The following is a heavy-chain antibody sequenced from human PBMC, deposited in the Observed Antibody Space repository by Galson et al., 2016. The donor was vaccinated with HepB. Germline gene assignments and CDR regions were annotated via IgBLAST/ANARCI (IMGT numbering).Heavy chain of an antibody. V-gene: IGHV1-3*01. CDR2: INAGDGNT. J-gene: IGHJ4*02. CDR3: GGGFGELAY. CDR1: GYIFTTYP. Sequence: SVKVSCKASGYIFTTYPMHWVRQVPGQSLEWMGWINAGDGNTKYSQGFQGRLTITRDTSASTAYMELTSLRSEDTAVYYGGGGFGELAYWGQGTLVTVSS. D-gene: IGHD3-10*01.